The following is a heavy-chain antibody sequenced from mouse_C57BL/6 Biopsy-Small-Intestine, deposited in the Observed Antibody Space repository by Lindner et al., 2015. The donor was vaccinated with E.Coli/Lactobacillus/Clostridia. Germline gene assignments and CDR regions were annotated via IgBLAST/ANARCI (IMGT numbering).Heavy chain of an antibody. CDR3: SRGWDEGFAY. V-gene: IGHV14-2*01. J-gene: IGHJ3*01. D-gene: IGHD4-1*01. Sequence: QLQESGAELVKPGASVKLSCTASGFNIKDYYMHWVKQRTEQGLEWIGRIDPEDGETKYAPKFQDKATITADTSSNTAYLQLSSLTSEDTAVYYCSRGWDEGFAYWGQGTLVTVSA. CDR2: IDPEDGET. CDR1: GFNIKDYY.